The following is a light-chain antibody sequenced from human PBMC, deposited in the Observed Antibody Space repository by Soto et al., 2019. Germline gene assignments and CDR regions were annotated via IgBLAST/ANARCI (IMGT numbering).Light chain of an antibody. CDR3: QQYGSSPLT. V-gene: IGKV3-20*01. Sequence: EIVLTQSPGTLSLSLGERAILTCRASQSVYSSYLAWYQERPGQAPRLLIYGASSRATGIPDRFSGSGSGTDFTLTISRLESEDFAVYYCQQYGSSPLTFGGGTNVEIK. J-gene: IGKJ4*01. CDR1: QSVYSSY. CDR2: GAS.